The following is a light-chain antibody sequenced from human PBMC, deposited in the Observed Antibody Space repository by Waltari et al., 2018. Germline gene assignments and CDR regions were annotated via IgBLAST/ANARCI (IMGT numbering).Light chain of an antibody. CDR1: QEIRRY. V-gene: IGKV1-8*01. J-gene: IGKJ1*01. CDR2: AAS. CDR3: QNYFTYPLT. Sequence: AVRLTQSPSSFSASTGDRVTITCRASQEIRRYLAWYQQKPGKAPKLLIYAASTLQSGDTSRFSGSGYGTDFNLTISGLQSEDFATYYCQNYFTYPLTFGQGTKVEIK.